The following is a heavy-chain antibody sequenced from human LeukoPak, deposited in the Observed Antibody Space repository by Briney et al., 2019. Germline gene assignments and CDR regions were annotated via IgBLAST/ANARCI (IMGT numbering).Heavy chain of an antibody. CDR2: ISTSTTTK. D-gene: IGHD3-22*01. CDR1: GFTFSSYS. V-gene: IGHV3-48*01. J-gene: IGHJ4*02. CDR3: AKDRGNSGYYLDY. Sequence: GGSLRLSCAASGFTFSSYSMNWVRQAPGKGLEWVSYISTSTTTKYSADSVKGRFTISRDNSKNTLYLQMNSLRAEDTAVYYCAKDRGNSGYYLDYWGQGTLVTVSS.